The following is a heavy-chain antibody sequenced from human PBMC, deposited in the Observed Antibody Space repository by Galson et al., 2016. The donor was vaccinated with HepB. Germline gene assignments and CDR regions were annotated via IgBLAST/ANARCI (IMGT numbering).Heavy chain of an antibody. J-gene: IGHJ5*02. CDR1: GFSLSTNGVG. CDR3: AHIGNMDSSGYHTPKCFDP. D-gene: IGHD3-22*01. V-gene: IGHV2-5*02. Sequence: PALVKPTQTLTLTCTLSGFSLSTNGVGVAWIRQPPGKALEWLALIYWDDDKRYSPSLKSRLTITKDTSKNQVVLTMTNMDPVDTATYYCAHIGNMDSSGYHTPKCFDPWGQGTLVTVSS. CDR2: IYWDDDK.